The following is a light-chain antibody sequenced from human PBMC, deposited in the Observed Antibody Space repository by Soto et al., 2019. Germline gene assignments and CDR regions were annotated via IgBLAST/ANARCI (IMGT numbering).Light chain of an antibody. CDR1: SSDVGFYNL. CDR2: EVT. V-gene: IGLV2-23*02. Sequence: QSALTQPGSVSGSPGQSITISCTGTSSDVGFYNLISWYQQHPGKAPKVIIFEVTKRPSGVSDRISGSKSGNTASLTISGLQAEDEADYYCFSHTGVFGGGTKVTVL. J-gene: IGLJ2*01. CDR3: FSHTGV.